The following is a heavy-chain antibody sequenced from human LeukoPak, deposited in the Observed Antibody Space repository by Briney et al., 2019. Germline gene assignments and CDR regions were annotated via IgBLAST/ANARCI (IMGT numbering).Heavy chain of an antibody. V-gene: IGHV4-59*01. D-gene: IGHD2-21*01. CDR3: ARVISHGYSDS. Sequence: SETLSLTCSVSGGSISGDYWSWIGQPPGKGLEWIGYIFYTGTTKYNPSLKSRVTISVDMSKNQFSLKLTSVTAADTAVYYCARVISHGYSDSWGQGTLVTVSS. CDR2: IFYTGTT. CDR1: GGSISGDY. J-gene: IGHJ4*02.